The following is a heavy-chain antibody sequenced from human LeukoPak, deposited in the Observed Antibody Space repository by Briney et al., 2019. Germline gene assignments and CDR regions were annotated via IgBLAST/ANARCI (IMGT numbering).Heavy chain of an antibody. CDR2: LYYSGNT. CDR1: GGSISSCY. Sequence: SETLSLTCTVSGGSISSCYWHWIRQPPGKGLEWIGYLYYSGNTYYNPSLKSRVTMSVDTSKNQFSLKLSSVTAADTAVYFCARAAYCGGDCYYYFDYWGQGTLVTVSS. D-gene: IGHD2-21*02. J-gene: IGHJ4*02. V-gene: IGHV4-59*01. CDR3: ARAAYCGGDCYYYFDY.